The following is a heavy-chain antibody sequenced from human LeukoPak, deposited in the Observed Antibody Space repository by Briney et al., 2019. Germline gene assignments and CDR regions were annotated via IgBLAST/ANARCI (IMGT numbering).Heavy chain of an antibody. D-gene: IGHD3-16*01. Sequence: GGSLRPSCVASGFSFSDQYMDWVRQAPGKGLEWVGRSKNKANSYSTDYAASVKGRFIISRDESSNSQYLQMNSLKTEDMALYYCVRRNYVAFDIWGQGTMVTVSS. CDR2: SKNKANSYST. V-gene: IGHV3-72*01. CDR3: VRRNYVAFDI. J-gene: IGHJ3*02. CDR1: GFSFSDQY.